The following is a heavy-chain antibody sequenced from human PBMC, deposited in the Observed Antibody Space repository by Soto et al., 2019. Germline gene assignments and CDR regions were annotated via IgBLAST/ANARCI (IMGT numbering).Heavy chain of an antibody. Sequence: QVQLVQSGAEVQKPGSSVKVSCTASGGTFSSYAISWVRQAPGQGLEWMGGIIPIFSTTDYAQKFQGRVTITADESTSTAYMELSSLRSDDTAVYYCARDEGNSYGHYYYAMDVWGQGTTVTVSS. V-gene: IGHV1-69*01. CDR2: IIPIFSTT. CDR1: GGTFSSYA. D-gene: IGHD5-18*01. J-gene: IGHJ6*02. CDR3: ARDEGNSYGHYYYAMDV.